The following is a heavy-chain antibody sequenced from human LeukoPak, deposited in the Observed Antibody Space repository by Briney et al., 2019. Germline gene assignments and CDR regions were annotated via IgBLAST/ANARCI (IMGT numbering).Heavy chain of an antibody. CDR2: IYYSGST. J-gene: IGHJ4*02. Sequence: SETLSLTHTVSGGSISSYSWSWIRQPPGKGLEWIGYIYYSGSTNYNPSLKSRVTISVDTSKNQFSLKLTSVTAADTAVYYCARDLGYNYGHTFDYWGQGTLVIVSS. D-gene: IGHD5-18*01. CDR1: GGSISSYS. CDR3: ARDLGYNYGHTFDY. V-gene: IGHV4-59*01.